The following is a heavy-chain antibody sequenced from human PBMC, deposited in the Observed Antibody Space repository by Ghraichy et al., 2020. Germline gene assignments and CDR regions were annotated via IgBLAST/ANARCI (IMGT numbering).Heavy chain of an antibody. J-gene: IGHJ4*02. CDR1: GDSINSQNC. CDR3: AKDTGWGLGV. D-gene: IGHD7-27*01. CDR2: IYYSGAT. V-gene: IGHV4-4*02. Sequence: SQTLSLTCGVSGDSINSQNCWTWVRQPPGKGLEWVGEIYYSGATNSNPSLKRRVAMSVDESKNQYSLTLSSVTDADTAVYYCAKDTGWGLGVWGQGILVTVSS.